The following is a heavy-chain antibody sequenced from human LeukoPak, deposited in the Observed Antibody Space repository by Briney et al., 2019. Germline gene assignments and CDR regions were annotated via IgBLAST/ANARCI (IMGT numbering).Heavy chain of an antibody. V-gene: IGHV3-48*01. CDR2: ITSSSSTI. D-gene: IGHD3-3*01. J-gene: IGHJ4*02. Sequence: PGGSLRLSCAASGFTFSTYSMNWVRQAPGKGLEWVSYITSSSSTIYYADSVKGRFTFSRDNAKNSLYLQMNSLRAEETAVYYCASGNYDFWSDYWGQGTLVTVSP. CDR1: GFTFSTYS. CDR3: ASGNYDFWSDY.